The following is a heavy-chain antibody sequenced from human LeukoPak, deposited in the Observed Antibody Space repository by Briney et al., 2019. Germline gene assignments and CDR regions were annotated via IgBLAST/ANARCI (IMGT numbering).Heavy chain of an antibody. J-gene: IGHJ4*02. CDR1: GGSISSGSYY. D-gene: IGHD6-6*01. Sequence: PSETLSLTCTVSGGSISSGSYYWSWIRQPPGKGLEWIGEINHSGSTNYNPSLKSRVTISVDTSKNQFSLKLNPVTAADTAVYYCARLPIAARTHYFDYWGQGTLVTVSS. CDR3: ARLPIAARTHYFDY. CDR2: INHSGST. V-gene: IGHV4-39*07.